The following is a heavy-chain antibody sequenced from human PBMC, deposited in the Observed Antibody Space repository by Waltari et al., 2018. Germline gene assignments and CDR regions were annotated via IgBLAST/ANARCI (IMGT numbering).Heavy chain of an antibody. CDR2: INHRWNT. Sequence: QVQLQQWGAGLLKPSETLSLTCAVYGGSFSGYYWSWIRQPPGKGLEWIGEINHRWNTHCNPSLKGRVNISIDHCKEQVSLELNSVNAAGTAVYYRAGSPGVPFDYWGQGTLVTVSS. V-gene: IGHV4-34*01. CDR1: GGSFSGYY. J-gene: IGHJ4*02. D-gene: IGHD3-10*01. CDR3: AGSPGVPFDY.